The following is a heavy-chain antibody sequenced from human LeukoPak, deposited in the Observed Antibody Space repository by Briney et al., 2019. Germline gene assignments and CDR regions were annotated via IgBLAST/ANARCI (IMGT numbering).Heavy chain of an antibody. Sequence: ASVKVSCKASGYTFTNYAMHWVRRAPGQRLEWMGWINAGNGNTKYSQKFQDRVTITRDTSASTAYMELSSLRSEDTAVYYCATEGVYYGMDVWGQGTTVTVSS. J-gene: IGHJ6*02. CDR1: GYTFTNYA. CDR3: ATEGVYYGMDV. V-gene: IGHV1-3*01. CDR2: INAGNGNT.